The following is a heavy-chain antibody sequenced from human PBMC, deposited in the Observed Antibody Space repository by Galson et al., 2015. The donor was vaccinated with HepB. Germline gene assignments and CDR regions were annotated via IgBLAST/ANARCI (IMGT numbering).Heavy chain of an antibody. CDR2: INYIGST. CDR3: ARGGDTNNWSYYFDS. CDR1: GGSISTYY. V-gene: IGHV4-59*01. Sequence: SETLSLTCTVSGGSISTYYWNWIRQSPGKGLEWIGHINYIGSTIYNPSLKSRIIMSIDRSRNQFSLKLNSVTAADTAVYYCARGGDTNNWSYYFDSWGLGTLVTVSS. D-gene: IGHD1-1*01. J-gene: IGHJ4*02.